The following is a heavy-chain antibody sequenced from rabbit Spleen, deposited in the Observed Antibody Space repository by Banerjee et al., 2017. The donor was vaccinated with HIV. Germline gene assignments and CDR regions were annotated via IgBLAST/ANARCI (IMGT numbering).Heavy chain of an antibody. CDR3: ARDGYSRGWGIILYYFNL. Sequence: ELVESGGGLVQPGESLKLSCKVSGIDFSSYGISWVRQAPGKGPEWIGCIGTGSSGFTYFATWAKGRFTCSKTSSTTVTLQMTSLTAADTAAYFCARDGYSRGWGIILYYFNLWGPGTLVTVS. J-gene: IGHJ4*01. CDR1: GIDFSSYG. V-gene: IGHV1S45*01. D-gene: IGHD4-1*01. CDR2: IGTGSSGFT.